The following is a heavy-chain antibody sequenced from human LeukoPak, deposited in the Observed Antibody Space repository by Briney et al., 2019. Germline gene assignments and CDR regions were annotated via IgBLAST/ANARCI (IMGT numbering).Heavy chain of an antibody. J-gene: IGHJ4*02. D-gene: IGHD3-16*02. CDR3: ARDPGPHYDYIWGSYRYPAHFDY. CDR1: GDGVSSNSAA. V-gene: IGHV6-1*01. Sequence: SQTLSLTCAISGDGVSSNSAAWNWIRQSPSRGLEWLGRTYYRSKWYNDYAVSVKSRITINPDTSKNQFSLQLNSVTPEDTAVYYCARDPGPHYDYIWGSYRYPAHFDYWGQGTLVTVSS. CDR2: TYYRSKWYN.